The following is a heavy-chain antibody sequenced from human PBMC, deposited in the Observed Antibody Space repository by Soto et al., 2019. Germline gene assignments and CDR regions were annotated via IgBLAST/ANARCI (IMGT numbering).Heavy chain of an antibody. Sequence: EVQLLESGGGLVQPGGSLRLSCAASGFTFSSYAMSWVRQAPGKALEWVSAISGVGGMTYYAASVKVRFTIARDNSKNTLYLQMNSLRAADTAVYYCAKDLSALVPYYFDYWGQETRGTVSS. V-gene: IGHV3-23*01. D-gene: IGHD5-18*01. CDR3: AKDLSALVPYYFDY. CDR1: GFTFSSYA. J-gene: IGHJ4*02. CDR2: ISGVGGMT.